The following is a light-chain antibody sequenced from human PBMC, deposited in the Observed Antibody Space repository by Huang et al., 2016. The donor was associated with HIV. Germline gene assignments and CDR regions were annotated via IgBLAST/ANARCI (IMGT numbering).Light chain of an antibody. CDR1: QSVLYSSNNKNY. Sequence: DIVMTQSPDSLAVSLGERATINCKSSQSVLYSSNNKNYLALYQQKPGQPPKLLIYWAATRESGVPDRFSGSESGTDFTLTISSLQAEDVAVYYCHQYYTTPNTFGQGTKLEIK. V-gene: IGKV4-1*01. CDR3: HQYYTTPNT. CDR2: WAA. J-gene: IGKJ2*01.